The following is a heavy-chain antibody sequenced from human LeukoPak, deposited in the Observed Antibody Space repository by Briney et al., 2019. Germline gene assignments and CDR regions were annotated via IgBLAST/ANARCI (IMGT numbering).Heavy chain of an antibody. CDR2: ISGSGGST. Sequence: GGSLRLSCAASGFTFSSYAMSWVRQAPGKGLEWVSAISGSGGSTYYADSVKGRFTISRDNSKNTLYLQMNSLRAEDTAVYYCAKSLDYVWGSYRFRGGYYFDYWGQGTLVTVSS. V-gene: IGHV3-23*01. D-gene: IGHD3-16*02. J-gene: IGHJ4*02. CDR1: GFTFSSYA. CDR3: AKSLDYVWGSYRFRGGYYFDY.